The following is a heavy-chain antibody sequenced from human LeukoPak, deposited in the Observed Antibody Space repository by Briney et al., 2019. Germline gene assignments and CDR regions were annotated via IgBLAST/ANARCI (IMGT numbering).Heavy chain of an antibody. CDR2: IRYDGSNK. CDR3: AKEGYSGYDYVPWFDP. CDR1: GFTFSSYG. Sequence: GGSLGLSCAASGFTFSSYGMHWVRQAPGKGLEWVAFIRYDGSNKYYADSVKGRFTISRDNSKNTLYLQMNSLRAEDTAVYYCAKEGYSGYDYVPWFDPWGQGTLVTVSS. J-gene: IGHJ5*02. V-gene: IGHV3-30*02. D-gene: IGHD5-12*01.